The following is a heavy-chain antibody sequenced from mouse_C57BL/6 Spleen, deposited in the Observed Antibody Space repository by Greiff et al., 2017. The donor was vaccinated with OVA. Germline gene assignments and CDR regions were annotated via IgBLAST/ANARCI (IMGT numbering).Heavy chain of an antibody. V-gene: IGHV1-80*01. CDR2: IYPGDGDT. CDR1: GYAFSSYW. J-gene: IGHJ2*01. CDR3: ARRILRSYFDY. D-gene: IGHD1-1*01. Sequence: VKLVESGAELVKPGASVKISCKASGYAFSSYWMNWVKQRPGKGLEWIGQIYPGDGDTNYNGKFKGKATLTADKSSSTAYMQLSSLTSEDSAVYFCARRILRSYFDYWGQGTTLTVSS.